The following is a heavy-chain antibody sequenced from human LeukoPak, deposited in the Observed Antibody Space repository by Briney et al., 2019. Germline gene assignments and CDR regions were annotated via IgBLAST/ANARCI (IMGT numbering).Heavy chain of an antibody. Sequence: VASVKVSCKASGGTFSSYAISWVRQAPGQGLEWMGRIIPILGIANYAQKFQGRVTITADKSTSTAYMELSSLRSEDTAVYYCARVSCSGGSCYFDYWGQGTLVTVSS. J-gene: IGHJ4*02. V-gene: IGHV1-69*04. CDR3: ARVSCSGGSCYFDY. CDR2: IIPILGIA. CDR1: GGTFSSYA. D-gene: IGHD2-15*01.